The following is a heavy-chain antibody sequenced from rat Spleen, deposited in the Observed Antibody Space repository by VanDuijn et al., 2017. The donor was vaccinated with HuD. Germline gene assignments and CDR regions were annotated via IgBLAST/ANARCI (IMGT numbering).Heavy chain of an antibody. CDR1: GLSLTSNT. J-gene: IGHJ2*01. CDR2: IWGNGNT. Sequence: QVQLKESGPGLVQPSQALSLTCTVSGLSLTSNTIHWVRQPPGKGLEWRGGIWGNGNTDYNSALKSRLSISRDTSKSQVFLKMSSLKTEDTATYYCARGAYWGQGVMVTVSS. V-gene: IGHV2-1*01. CDR3: ARGAY.